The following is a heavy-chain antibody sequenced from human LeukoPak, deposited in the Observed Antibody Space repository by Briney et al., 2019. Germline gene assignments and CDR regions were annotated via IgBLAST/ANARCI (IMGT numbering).Heavy chain of an antibody. V-gene: IGHV1-2*02. CDR1: GYTFTGYY. CDR3: ARDYMGSDSSGG. Sequence: ASVKVSCKASGYTFTGYYMHWVRQAPGQGLEWMGWINPNSGGTNYAQKFQGRVTMTRDTSISTAYMELSRLRSDDTAVYYCARDYMGSDSSGGWGQGTLVTVSS. CDR2: INPNSGGT. D-gene: IGHD3-22*01. J-gene: IGHJ4*02.